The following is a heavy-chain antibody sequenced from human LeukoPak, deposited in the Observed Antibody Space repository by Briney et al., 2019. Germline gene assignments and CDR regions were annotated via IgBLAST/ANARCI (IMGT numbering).Heavy chain of an antibody. CDR3: ARDTYYYDSSGYYYHNWFDP. CDR1: GGSISSYY. D-gene: IGHD3-22*01. J-gene: IGHJ5*02. V-gene: IGHV4-59*01. Sequence: SETLSLTCTVSGGSISSYYWSWIRQLPGKGLEWIGYIYYSGSTNYNPSLKSRVTISVDTSKNQFSLKLSSVTAADTAVYYCARDTYYYDSSGYYYHNWFDPWGQGTLVTVSS. CDR2: IYYSGST.